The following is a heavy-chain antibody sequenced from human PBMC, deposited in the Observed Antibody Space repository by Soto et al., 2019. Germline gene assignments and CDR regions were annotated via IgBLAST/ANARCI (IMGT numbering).Heavy chain of an antibody. CDR1: GFTFSSSA. CDR3: AADRRWELYSSGMDV. V-gene: IGHV1-58*01. J-gene: IGHJ6*02. CDR2: IVVGSGNT. Sequence: QMQLVQSGPEVKKPGTSVKVSCKASGFTFSSSAVQWVRQARGQRLEWIGWIVVGSGNTNYAQKFQERVTVTRDMSTTAAYMELSSLRFDDTAVYYCAADRRWELYSSGMDVWGQGTTVTVSS. D-gene: IGHD1-26*01.